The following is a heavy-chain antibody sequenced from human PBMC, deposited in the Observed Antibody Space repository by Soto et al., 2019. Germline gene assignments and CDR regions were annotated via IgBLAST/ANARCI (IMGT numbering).Heavy chain of an antibody. J-gene: IGHJ5*02. CDR1: GFTFSSYS. CDR2: ISSSSSYI. V-gene: IGHV3-21*01. D-gene: IGHD2-15*01. CDR3: ARGYCSGGSCGGAPSWFDP. Sequence: LRLSCAASGFTFSSYSMNWVRQAPGKGLEWVSSISSSSSYIYYADSVKGRFTISRDNAKNSLYLQMNSLRAEDTAVYYCARGYCSGGSCGGAPSWFDPWGQGTLVTVSS.